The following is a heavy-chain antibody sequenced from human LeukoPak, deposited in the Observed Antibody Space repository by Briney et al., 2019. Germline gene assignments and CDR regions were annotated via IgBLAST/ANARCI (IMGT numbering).Heavy chain of an antibody. Sequence: SETLSLTCTVSGGSISSYYWSWIRQPPGKGLEWIGYIYYSGSTNYNPSLKSRVTISVDTSKNQFSLKLSSVTAADTAVYYCARGYYDILTGPAPDAFDIWGQGTMVTVSS. CDR3: ARGYYDILTGPAPDAFDI. CDR1: GGSISSYY. J-gene: IGHJ3*02. V-gene: IGHV4-59*01. D-gene: IGHD3-9*01. CDR2: IYYSGST.